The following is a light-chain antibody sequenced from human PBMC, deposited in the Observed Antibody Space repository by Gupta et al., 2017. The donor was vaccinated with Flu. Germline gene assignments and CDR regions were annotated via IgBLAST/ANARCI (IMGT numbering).Light chain of an antibody. CDR3: QQRSTWRT. Sequence: EIVLTQSPATLSLSPGERATLSCRDSQSVSSYLAWYQQKPGQAPRLIIYDASNSDMGITARFSGSGYGKDFTLTSSRPEDEAFEVYYRQQRSTWRTFGQGTKLDIK. CDR2: DAS. V-gene: IGKV3-11*01. J-gene: IGKJ2*02. CDR1: QSVSSY.